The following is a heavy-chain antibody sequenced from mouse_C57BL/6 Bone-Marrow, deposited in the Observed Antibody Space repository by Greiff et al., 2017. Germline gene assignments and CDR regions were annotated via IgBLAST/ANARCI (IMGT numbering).Heavy chain of an antibody. CDR1: GFSLTRYG. CDR2: IWSDGST. D-gene: IGHD2-1*01. V-gene: IGHV2-6-1*01. Sequence: QVQLQQSGPGLVAPSQSLSITCTVSGFSLTRYGVHWVRQPPGKGLAWLVVIWSDGSTTYNSALKSRLSISKDNSKSQVFLKMNSLQTDDTAMYYCARQIYYGNFYAMDYWGQGTSVTVSS. J-gene: IGHJ4*01. CDR3: ARQIYYGNFYAMDY.